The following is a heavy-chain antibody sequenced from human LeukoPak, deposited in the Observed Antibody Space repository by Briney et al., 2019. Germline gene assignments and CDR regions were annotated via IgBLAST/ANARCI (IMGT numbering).Heavy chain of an antibody. Sequence: GGSLRLSCSAYGFTFSRFWRGWVRQARGKGLEYVALIKKAGSEIYHMASVKGRFTISRADATNSLYLQMNSLRAEGTAVYYCARGRGGWQSGYYDYWGQGTLVTVSS. CDR1: GFTFSRFW. CDR3: ARGRGGWQSGYYDY. D-gene: IGHD3-22*01. J-gene: IGHJ4*02. V-gene: IGHV3-7*02. CDR2: IKKAGSEI.